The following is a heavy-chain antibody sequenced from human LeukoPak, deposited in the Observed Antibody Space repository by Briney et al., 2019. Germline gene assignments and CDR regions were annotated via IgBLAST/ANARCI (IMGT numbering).Heavy chain of an antibody. D-gene: IGHD3-10*01. CDR3: ARDMVRGVITVGY. CDR2: INTNSGGT. Sequence: ASVKVSCKASGCTFTGYYMHWVRQAPGQGLAWMGWINTNSGGTNYAQKFQGRVTMTRDTSISTAYMELSRLRSDDTAVYYCARDMVRGVITVGYWGQGTLVTVSS. V-gene: IGHV1-2*02. J-gene: IGHJ4*02. CDR1: GCTFTGYY.